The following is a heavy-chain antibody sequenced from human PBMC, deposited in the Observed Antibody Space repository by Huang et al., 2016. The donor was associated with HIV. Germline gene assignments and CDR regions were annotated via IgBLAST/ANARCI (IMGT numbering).Heavy chain of an antibody. Sequence: EVQLVQSGAVVKKPGESLKISCKGSGYRFTNYWIGWVRQMPGKGLEWMGIIYPGDSDNKYSPAFQGQVTISADKSVSTAYLQWSRLKASDSAVYYCARPLLGYSNGYYFDNWGQGTLVTVSS. CDR1: GYRFTNYW. CDR3: ARPLLGYSNGYYFDN. V-gene: IGHV5-51*03. D-gene: IGHD5-18*01. J-gene: IGHJ4*02. CDR2: IYPGDSDN.